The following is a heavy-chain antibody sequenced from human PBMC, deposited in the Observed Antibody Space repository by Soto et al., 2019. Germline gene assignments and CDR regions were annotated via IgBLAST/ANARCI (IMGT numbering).Heavy chain of an antibody. CDR1: GYTSTGYY. J-gene: IGHJ4*02. V-gene: IGHV1-2*02. CDR2: INPNSGGT. D-gene: IGHD5-18*01. Sequence: ASVKVSGKASGYTSTGYYMHCVRQAPGQGLEWMGWINPNSGGTNYAQKFQGRVTMTRDTSIGTAYMELSRRRSDDTAVYYCAVDTAITRDYYYFDYWGQGTLVTGSS. CDR3: AVDTAITRDYYYFDY.